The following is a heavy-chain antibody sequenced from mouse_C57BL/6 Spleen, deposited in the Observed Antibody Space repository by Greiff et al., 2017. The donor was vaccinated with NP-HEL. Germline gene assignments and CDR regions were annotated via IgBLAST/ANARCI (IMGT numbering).Heavy chain of an antibody. D-gene: IGHD2-2*01. CDR1: GYTFTDYY. CDR3: ARGGLYYGYDRGVRFAY. CDR2: IYPGSGNT. Sequence: QVQLQQSGAELVRPGASVKLSCKASGYTFTDYYINWVKQRPGQGLEWIARIYPGSGNTYYNEKFKGKATLTAEKSSSTAYMQLSSLTSEDSAVYFCARGGLYYGYDRGVRFAYWGQGTLVTVSA. J-gene: IGHJ3*01. V-gene: IGHV1-76*01.